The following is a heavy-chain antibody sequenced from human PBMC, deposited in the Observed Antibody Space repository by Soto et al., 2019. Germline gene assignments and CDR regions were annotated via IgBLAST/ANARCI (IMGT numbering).Heavy chain of an antibody. CDR2: ISGSGGST. D-gene: IGHD6-13*01. V-gene: IGHV3-23*01. CDR3: AKTEMTAAHHYYYYGMDL. J-gene: IGHJ6*02. CDR1: GFTFSSYA. Sequence: EVQLLESGGGLVQPGGSLRLSCAASGFTFSSYAMSWVRQAPGKGLEWVSAISGSGGSTYYADSVKGRFTISRDNSKNTLYLPMIRLRAEDTAVYSCAKTEMTAAHHYYYYGMDLWGQGTTVTVSS.